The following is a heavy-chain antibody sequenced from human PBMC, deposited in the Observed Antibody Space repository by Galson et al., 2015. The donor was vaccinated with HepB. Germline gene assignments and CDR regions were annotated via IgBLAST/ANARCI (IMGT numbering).Heavy chain of an antibody. D-gene: IGHD1-26*01. CDR1: GFTFSSYA. Sequence: SLRLSCAASGFTFSSYAMHWVRQAPGKGLEWVAVISYDGSNKYYADSVKGRFTISRDNSKNTLYLQMNSLRAEDTAVYYCARDLIVGASRNFDPWGQGTLVTVSS. CDR2: ISYDGSNK. V-gene: IGHV3-30*04. J-gene: IGHJ5*02. CDR3: ARDLIVGASRNFDP.